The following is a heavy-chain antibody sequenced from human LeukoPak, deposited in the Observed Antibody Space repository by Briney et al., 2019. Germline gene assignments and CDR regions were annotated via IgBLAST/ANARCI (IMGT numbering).Heavy chain of an antibody. Sequence: GASVKVSCKASGGTFSSYAISWVRQAPGQGLEWMGGIIPIFGTANYAQKFQGRVTITTDESTSTAYMELSSLRSEDTAVYYCASTYGSGSYKALYYYYMDVWGKGTTVTVSS. CDR2: IIPIFGTA. V-gene: IGHV1-69*05. J-gene: IGHJ6*03. D-gene: IGHD3-10*01. CDR1: GGTFSSYA. CDR3: ASTYGSGSYKALYYYYMDV.